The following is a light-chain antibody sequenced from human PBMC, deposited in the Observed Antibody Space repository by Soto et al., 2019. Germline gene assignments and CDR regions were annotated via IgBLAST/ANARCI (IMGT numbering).Light chain of an antibody. CDR3: QSYDSSLSGSV. J-gene: IGLJ2*01. CDR1: SSNIGAGYV. CDR2: GNS. V-gene: IGLV1-40*01. Sequence: QSVLTQPPSVSGAPGQRVTISCTGSSSNIGAGYVVHWYQQLPGTAPKLLIYGNSNRPSGVPDRFSGSKSGTSASLAITGLQAEDEADYYFQSYDSSLSGSVFGGGTKLTVL.